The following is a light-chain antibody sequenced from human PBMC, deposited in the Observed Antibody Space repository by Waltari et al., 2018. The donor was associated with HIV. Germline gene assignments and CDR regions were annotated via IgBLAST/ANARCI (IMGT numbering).Light chain of an antibody. CDR1: SSNIGSNT. V-gene: IGLV1-44*01. CDR2: CNH. CDR3: AAWDDSLNGWV. J-gene: IGLJ3*02. Sequence: QSVLTQPPSASGTPGQKVTISCSGSSSNIGSNTVNWYQQLPGTAPKLLIYCNHQRPSGVPDRFSGSKSGTSASLAISGLQSEDEADYYCAAWDDSLNGWVFGGGTKLTVL.